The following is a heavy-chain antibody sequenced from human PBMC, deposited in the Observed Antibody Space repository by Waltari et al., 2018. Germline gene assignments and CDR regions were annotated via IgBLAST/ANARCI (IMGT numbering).Heavy chain of an antibody. D-gene: IGHD2-21*02. J-gene: IGHJ4*02. Sequence: QVQLQQWGAGLLKPSETLSLTCAVYGGSFSGYYWSWIRQPPGKGLEWIGEINHSGSTNYNPSLKSRVTISVDTSKNQFSLKLSSVTAADTAVYYCAKDQFPTAMVQTFDYWGQGTLVTVSS. CDR2: INHSGST. CDR3: AKDQFPTAMVQTFDY. V-gene: IGHV4-34*01. CDR1: GGSFSGYY.